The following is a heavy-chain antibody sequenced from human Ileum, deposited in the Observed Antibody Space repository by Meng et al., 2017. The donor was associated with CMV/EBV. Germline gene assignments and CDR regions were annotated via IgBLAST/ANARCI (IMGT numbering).Heavy chain of an antibody. V-gene: IGHV1-69*11. J-gene: IGHJ5*01. D-gene: IGHD3-3*01. CDR2: IIPNIGTP. Sequence: VELSRAVADWVRHSSSVQVAGNASGGICSRSAITWVRQGPGQGVEWVGSIIPNIGTPDYARKFQGKVTITADESTRTAYMELRSLDYQDLAVYYCARGSELNWFDSWGQGTLVTVSS. CDR3: ARGSELNWFDS. CDR1: GGICSRSA.